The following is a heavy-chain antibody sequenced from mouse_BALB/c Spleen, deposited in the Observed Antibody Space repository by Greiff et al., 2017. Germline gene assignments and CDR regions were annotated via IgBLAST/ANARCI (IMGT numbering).Heavy chain of an antibody. CDR1: GYSITSDYA. CDR3: ARSYGSWFAY. Sequence: EVKVEESGPGLVKPSQSLSLTCTVTGYSITSDYAWNWIRQFPGNKLEWMGYISYSGSTSYNPSLKSRISITRDTSKNQFFLQLNSVTTEDTATYYCARSYGSWFAYWGQGTLVTVSA. D-gene: IGHD1-2*01. J-gene: IGHJ3*01. CDR2: ISYSGST. V-gene: IGHV3-2*02.